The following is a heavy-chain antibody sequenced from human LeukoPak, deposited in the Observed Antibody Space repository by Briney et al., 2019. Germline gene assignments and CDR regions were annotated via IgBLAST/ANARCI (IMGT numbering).Heavy chain of an antibody. CDR2: MSGSDAGT. CDR1: GFPFNSYA. CDR3: AKAPVTTCRGAYCYPFDY. J-gene: IGHJ4*02. V-gene: IGHV3-23*01. D-gene: IGHD2-21*01. Sequence: GGSLRLSCIASGFPFNSYAMSWVRQAPGKGLEWVSAMSGSDAGTYYADSVKGRFTISRDNSKNTLFLQMNSLRAEDAAIYYCAKAPVTTCRGAYCYPFDYWGQGTLVTVSS.